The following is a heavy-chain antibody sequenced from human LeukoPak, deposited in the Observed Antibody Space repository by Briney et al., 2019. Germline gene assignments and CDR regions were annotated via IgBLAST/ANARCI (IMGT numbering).Heavy chain of an antibody. CDR2: IYYSGTT. J-gene: IGHJ4*02. CDR3: ARGAYYFDY. V-gene: IGHV4-61*01. CDR1: GGSVSSSSYY. Sequence: PSETLSLTSIVSGGSVSSSSYYWSWIRQPPGKGLEWIGYIYYSGTTNYNPSLKSRVTISVDTSKNQFSLNLSSVTAADTAVYFCARGAYYFDYWGQGTLVTVSS.